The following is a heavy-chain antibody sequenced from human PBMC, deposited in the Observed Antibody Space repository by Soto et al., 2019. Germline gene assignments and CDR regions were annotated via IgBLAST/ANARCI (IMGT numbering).Heavy chain of an antibody. CDR3: ARQSLLVYDILTGYFRSQGPYGMDV. D-gene: IGHD3-9*01. V-gene: IGHV5-51*01. CDR1: GYSFTSYW. CDR2: IYPGDSDT. Sequence: GESLKISCKGSGYSFTSYWIGWVRQMPGKGLEWMGIIYPGDSDTRYSPSFQGQVTISADKSISTAYLQWSSMKASDTAMYYFARQSLLVYDILTGYFRSQGPYGMDVWGQGTTVTVSS. J-gene: IGHJ6*02.